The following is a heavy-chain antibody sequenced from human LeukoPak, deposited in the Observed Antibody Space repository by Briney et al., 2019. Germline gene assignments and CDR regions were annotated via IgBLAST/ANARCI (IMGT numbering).Heavy chain of an antibody. Sequence: ASVKVSCKASGYPFTKFYMHWVRQAPGQGLEWMGWINPNSGGTNYAQKFQGRVTMTRDTSISTAYMELSRLRSDDTAVYYCARPSGSGSYDWFDPWGQGTLVTVSS. D-gene: IGHD3-10*01. CDR2: INPNSGGT. V-gene: IGHV1-2*02. CDR3: ARPSGSGSYDWFDP. J-gene: IGHJ5*02. CDR1: GYPFTKFY.